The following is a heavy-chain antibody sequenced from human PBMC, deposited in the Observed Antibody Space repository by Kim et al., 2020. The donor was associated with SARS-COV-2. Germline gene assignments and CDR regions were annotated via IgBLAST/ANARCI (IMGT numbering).Heavy chain of an antibody. Sequence: GGSLRLSCAASGFTFSSYAMHWVRQAPGKGLEWVAVISYDGSNKYYADSVKGRFTISRDNSKNTLYLQMNSLRAEDTAVYYCARGGKLYWGQGTLVAVSS. CDR2: ISYDGSNK. CDR1: GFTFSSYA. D-gene: IGHD3-16*01. CDR3: ARGGKLY. V-gene: IGHV3-30*04. J-gene: IGHJ4*02.